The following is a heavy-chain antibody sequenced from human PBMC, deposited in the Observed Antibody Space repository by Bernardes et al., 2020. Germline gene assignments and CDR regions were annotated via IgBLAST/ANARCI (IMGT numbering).Heavy chain of an antibody. CDR3: ARTYCTNGVCYFPDY. D-gene: IGHD2-8*01. CDR1: GGSISSYY. V-gene: IGHV4-59*01. CDR2: IYYSGST. J-gene: IGHJ4*02. Sequence: TLSLTCTFSGGSISSYYWSWIRQPPGKGLEWIGYIYYSGSTNYNPSLKSRVTISGDTSKNEFSLKLSSVTAADTAVYYCARTYCTNGVCYFPDYWGQGTLVTVSP.